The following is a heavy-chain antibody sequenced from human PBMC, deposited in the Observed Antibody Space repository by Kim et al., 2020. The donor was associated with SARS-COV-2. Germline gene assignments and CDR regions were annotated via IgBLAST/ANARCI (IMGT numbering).Heavy chain of an antibody. CDR3: ARVIWGSYRYTDS. V-gene: IGHV7-4-1*02. Sequence: ASVKVSCKASGYTFTNYAISWVRQAPGQGLEWMGWINTDTGKPTYAQAFTGRFVFSVDTSVSTTYLQISSLKAEDTALYYCARVIWGSYRYTDSWGQGTL. CDR2: INTDTGKP. D-gene: IGHD3-16*02. CDR1: GYTFTNYA. J-gene: IGHJ4*02.